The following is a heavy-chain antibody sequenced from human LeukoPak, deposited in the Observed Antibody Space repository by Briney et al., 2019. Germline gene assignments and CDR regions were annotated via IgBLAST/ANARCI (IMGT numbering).Heavy chain of an antibody. CDR2: MNPNSGNT. CDR1: GYTFTSYN. CDR3: ARASTATSRWGSDY. J-gene: IGHJ4*02. V-gene: IGHV1-8*01. D-gene: IGHD4-17*01. Sequence: ASVKGSCKASGYTFTSYNINWVRQATGQGLEWMGWMNPNSGNTGYAQKFQGRVTMTRNTSISTAYMELSSLRSEETAVYYCARASTATSRWGSDYWGQGTLVNVSS.